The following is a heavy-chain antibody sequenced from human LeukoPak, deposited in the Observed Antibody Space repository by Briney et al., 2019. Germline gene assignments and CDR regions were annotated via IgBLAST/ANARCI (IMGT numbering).Heavy chain of an antibody. V-gene: IGHV5-51*01. D-gene: IGHD5-24*01. CDR2: IYPGDSDT. J-gene: IGHJ3*02. CDR1: GYNVTSYW. Sequence: GESLKISCKGSGYNVTSYWIGWVRQMPGKGLEWMGIIYPGDSDTRYSPSFQGQVTISADKSISTAYLQWSSLKASDTAMYYCARRRDGYNYAFDIWGQGTMVTVSS. CDR3: ARRRDGYNYAFDI.